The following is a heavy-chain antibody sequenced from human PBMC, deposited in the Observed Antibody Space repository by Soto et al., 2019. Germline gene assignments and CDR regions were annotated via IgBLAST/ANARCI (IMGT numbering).Heavy chain of an antibody. CDR3: ARGPTCIEGYCSSGSWHDY. Sequence: EVQLVESGGDLVQPGESLRVSCAASGFTFSNYDMIWVRQAPGKGLEWVSYISSSSGTIYYADSVKGRFTTSRDNAKNSLYLQMNSLRAEDTAVYYCARGPTCIEGYCSSGSWHDYWGQGTLVTVSS. J-gene: IGHJ4*02. D-gene: IGHD2-15*01. CDR1: GFTFSNYD. CDR2: ISSSSGTI. V-gene: IGHV3-48*01.